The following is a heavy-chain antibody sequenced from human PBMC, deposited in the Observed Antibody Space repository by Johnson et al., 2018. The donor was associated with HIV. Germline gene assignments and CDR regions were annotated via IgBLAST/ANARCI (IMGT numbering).Heavy chain of an antibody. V-gene: IGHV3-20*04. CDR1: GFTVSSNY. CDR2: ITWNGGGT. D-gene: IGHD1-26*01. Sequence: VQLVESGGGLIQPGGSLRLSCAASGFTVSSNYMSWVRQAPGTGLEWVSGITWNGGGTGYADSVKGRFTISIDNAKNSLYLQMNSLRAEETALYYCARDIGGSYSSDAFDIWGQGTMVTVSS. J-gene: IGHJ3*02. CDR3: ARDIGGSYSSDAFDI.